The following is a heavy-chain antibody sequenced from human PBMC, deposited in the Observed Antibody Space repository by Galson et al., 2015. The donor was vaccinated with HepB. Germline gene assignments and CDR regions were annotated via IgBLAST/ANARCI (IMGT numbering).Heavy chain of an antibody. CDR2: IRSKPSGGTT. D-gene: IGHD3-3*01. Sequence: SLRLSCAASGFSFGDYAMNWFRQAPGKGQEWIGFIRSKPSGGTTEYAASVKGRFTISRDDSKRIAYLQMNSLKTEDTAVYYCCRENFDFWNGYYLGFLDSWGQGTLVTVSS. CDR1: GFSFGDYA. CDR3: CRENFDFWNGYYLGFLDS. J-gene: IGHJ4*02. V-gene: IGHV3-49*03.